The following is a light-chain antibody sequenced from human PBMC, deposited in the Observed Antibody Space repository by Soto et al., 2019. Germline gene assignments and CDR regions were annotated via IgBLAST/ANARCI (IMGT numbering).Light chain of an antibody. J-gene: IGKJ2*01. CDR2: KVS. V-gene: IGKV2-30*01. Sequence: DVVMTQSPLSLPVTLGQPASISCRSSQSLAYSDGNTYLNWFQQRPGQSPRRLIYKVSNRDSGVPDRFSGSGSGTDFTLKISRVEAEDVGVYYCMQGTRWPPYTFGQGTKLDIK. CDR3: MQGTRWPPYT. CDR1: QSLAYSDGNTY.